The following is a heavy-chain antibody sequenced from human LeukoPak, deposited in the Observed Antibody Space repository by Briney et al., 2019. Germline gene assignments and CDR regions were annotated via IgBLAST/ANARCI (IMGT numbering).Heavy chain of an antibody. CDR1: GFTFSSYA. J-gene: IGHJ5*02. CDR2: IRNDASKT. CDR3: AKRAGSAWSAGA. Sequence: PGGSLRLSCAASGFTFSSYAMSWVRQAPGKGLDWVAYIRNDASKTYYADSVKGRFSISRDNSKNTVYLQINNLLPEDTAVYYCAKRAGSAWSAGAWGQGTLVTVSS. D-gene: IGHD3-10*01. V-gene: IGHV3-30*02.